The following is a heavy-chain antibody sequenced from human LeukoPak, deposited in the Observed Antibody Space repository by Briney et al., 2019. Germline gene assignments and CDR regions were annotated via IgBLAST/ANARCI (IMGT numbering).Heavy chain of an antibody. Sequence: GGSLRLSCAASGFNFDNAWMHWVRQAPGKGLVWVSHINSDGSITSYADSAKGRFTISRDNAKNTLYLQMNSLRAEDTAVYYCARDAVDTANAVWGQGTTVTVSS. CDR2: INSDGSIT. D-gene: IGHD5-18*01. CDR3: ARDAVDTANAV. CDR1: GFNFDNAW. V-gene: IGHV3-74*01. J-gene: IGHJ6*02.